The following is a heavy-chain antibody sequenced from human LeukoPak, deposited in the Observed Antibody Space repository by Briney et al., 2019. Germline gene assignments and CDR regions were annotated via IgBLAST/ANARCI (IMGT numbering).Heavy chain of an antibody. CDR2: ISAYNGNT. CDR3: ARGLRFLEWYGRFDP. J-gene: IGHJ5*02. CDR1: GYTFTSYG. Sequence: GASVKVSCKASGYTFTSYGISWVRQAPGQGLEWMGWISAYNGNTNYVQKLQGRVTMTTDTSTSTAYMELRSLRSDDTAVYYCARGLRFLEWYGRFDPWGQGTLVTVSS. V-gene: IGHV1-18*01. D-gene: IGHD3-3*01.